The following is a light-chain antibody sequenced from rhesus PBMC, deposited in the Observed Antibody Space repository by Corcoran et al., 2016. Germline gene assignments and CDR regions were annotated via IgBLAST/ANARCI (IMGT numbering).Light chain of an antibody. CDR3: QQHDISPLT. CDR2: RAS. V-gene: IGKV1-69*01. J-gene: IGKJ4*01. CDR1: QGISNW. Sequence: DIQMTQSPSSLSASVGDRVTITCRASQGISNWLAWYQQKPGKAPNLLIYRASNLEKGVPSRFRGSGSGPDFPLTISILQPEGIATYYGQQHDISPLTFGGGTKVEIK.